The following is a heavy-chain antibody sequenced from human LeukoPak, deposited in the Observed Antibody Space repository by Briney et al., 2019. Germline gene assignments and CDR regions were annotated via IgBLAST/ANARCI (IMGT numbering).Heavy chain of an antibody. CDR1: GFTFSDYY. Sequence: AGGSLRLSCAASGFTFSDYYMSWIRQAPGKGLEWVSYISSSGSTIYYADSVKGRFTISRDNAKNSLYLQMNSLRAEDTAVYYCARTKGRYCSSTSCYAKIYYYYMDVWGKGTTVTISS. CDR3: ARTKGRYCSSTSCYAKIYYYYMDV. J-gene: IGHJ6*03. D-gene: IGHD2-2*01. CDR2: ISSSGSTI. V-gene: IGHV3-11*01.